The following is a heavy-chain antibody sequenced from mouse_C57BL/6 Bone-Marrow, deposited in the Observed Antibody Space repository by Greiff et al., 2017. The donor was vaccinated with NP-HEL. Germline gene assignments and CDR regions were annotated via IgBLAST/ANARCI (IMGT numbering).Heavy chain of an antibody. CDR3: AAYCGGDWYFDV. Sequence: EVQLQESGPELVKPGASVKISCKASGYSFTGYYMNWVQQSPEKSLEWLGEINPSTGGTTYNQKFKAKATLTVDKSSSTAYMQLKSLTSKDSAVYYCAAYCGGDWYFDVWGTGTTVTVSS. V-gene: IGHV1-42*01. CDR2: INPSTGGT. J-gene: IGHJ1*03. D-gene: IGHD2-10*01. CDR1: GYSFTGYY.